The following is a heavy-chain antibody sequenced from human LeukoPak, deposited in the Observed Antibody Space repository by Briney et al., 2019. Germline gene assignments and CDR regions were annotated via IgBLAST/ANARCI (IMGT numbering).Heavy chain of an antibody. J-gene: IGHJ3*01. Sequence: ASVKVSCKASGYTFTSYDINWVRQATGQGLEWMGWMNPNSGNTGYAQEFQGRVTMTRNTSISTAYMELSSLRSEDTAVYYCARGFMTTVTTAVWGQGTMVTVSS. CDR2: MNPNSGNT. V-gene: IGHV1-8*01. D-gene: IGHD4-17*01. CDR1: GYTFTSYD. CDR3: ARGFMTTVTTAV.